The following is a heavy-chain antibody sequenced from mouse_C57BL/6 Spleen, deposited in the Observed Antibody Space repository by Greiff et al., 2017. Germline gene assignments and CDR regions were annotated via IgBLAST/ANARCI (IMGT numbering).Heavy chain of an antibody. CDR2: IDPETGGT. CDR1: GYTFTDYE. J-gene: IGHJ2*01. Sequence: QVQLQQSGAELVRPGASVTLSCKASGYTFTDYEMHWVKQTPVHGLEWIGAIDPETGGTAYNQKFKSKAILTADKSSSTAYMELRSLTSEDSAVYYCTKIYDYWGQGTTLTVSS. CDR3: TKIYDY. V-gene: IGHV1-15*01.